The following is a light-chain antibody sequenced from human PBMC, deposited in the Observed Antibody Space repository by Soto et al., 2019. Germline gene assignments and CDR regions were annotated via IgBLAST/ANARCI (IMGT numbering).Light chain of an antibody. CDR2: EIS. J-gene: IGLJ2*01. Sequence: QSALTQPASVSGSPGQSITISCTGTRSDVGGYNLVSWYQQHPGKAPKLMIYEISKRPSGVSHRFSGSKSGNTASLTISGLQAEDEADYYCCSYAGSSTFVVFGGGTKLTVL. V-gene: IGLV2-23*02. CDR3: CSYAGSSTFVV. CDR1: RSDVGGYNL.